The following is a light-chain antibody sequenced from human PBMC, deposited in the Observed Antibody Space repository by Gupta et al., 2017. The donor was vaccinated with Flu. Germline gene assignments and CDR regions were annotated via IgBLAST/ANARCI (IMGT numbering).Light chain of an antibody. V-gene: IGLV3-1*01. CDR3: QAWDSSTVV. CDR1: KLGDKY. CDR2: QDS. Sequence: YERTQPPSVSVHPAPIASITCSGDKLGDKYACWYQQKPGQSPVLVIYQDSKRRSAIPERFSGSNTGNTVTLTSSGTQDMDEADYYCQAWDSSTVVFGGGTKLTVL. J-gene: IGLJ2*01.